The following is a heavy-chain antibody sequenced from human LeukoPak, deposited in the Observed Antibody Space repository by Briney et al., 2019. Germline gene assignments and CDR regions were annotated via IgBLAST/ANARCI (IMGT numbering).Heavy chain of an antibody. J-gene: IGHJ4*02. D-gene: IGHD5-12*01. CDR3: ARAPNNLSGYVHNFDY. CDR1: GYTFTSYG. CDR2: ISAYNGNT. Sequence: ASVKVSCKASGYTFTSYGISWVRQAPGQGLEWMGWISAYNGNTNYAQKLQGRVTMTTDTSTSTAYMELRSLRSDDTAVYYCARAPNNLSGYVHNFDYWGQGTLVTVSS. V-gene: IGHV1-18*01.